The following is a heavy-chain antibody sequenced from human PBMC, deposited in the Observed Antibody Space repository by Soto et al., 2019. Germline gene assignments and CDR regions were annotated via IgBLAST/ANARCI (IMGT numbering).Heavy chain of an antibody. CDR2: IYYSGST. CDR1: GGSISSYY. D-gene: IGHD3-10*01. J-gene: IGHJ6*02. Sequence: SETLSLTCTVSGGSISSYYWSWIRQPPGKGLEWIGYIYYSGSTNYNPSLKSRVTISVDTSKNQFSLKLSSVTAADTAVYYCARIHRSGSYGYYYYYGMDVWGQGTTVTVSS. CDR3: ARIHRSGSYGYYYYYGMDV. V-gene: IGHV4-59*01.